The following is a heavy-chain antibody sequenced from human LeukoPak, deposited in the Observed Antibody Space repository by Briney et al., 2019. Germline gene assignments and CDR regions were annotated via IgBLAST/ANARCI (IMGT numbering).Heavy chain of an antibody. V-gene: IGHV3-11*04. Sequence: GGSLRLSSAASGFTFSDSYMSWIRQAPGRGLEYISYISPDGSQMSYTDSVKGRFTLSRDNAKNSLYLQMNSLRAEDTAVYYCARALHYCSGGSCYYLDYWGQGTLVTVSS. J-gene: IGHJ4*02. CDR2: ISPDGSQM. CDR1: GFTFSDSY. D-gene: IGHD2-15*01. CDR3: ARALHYCSGGSCYYLDY.